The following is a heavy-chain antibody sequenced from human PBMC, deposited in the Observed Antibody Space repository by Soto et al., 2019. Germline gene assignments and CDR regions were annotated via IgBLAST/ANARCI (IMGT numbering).Heavy chain of an antibody. V-gene: IGHV4-39*01. CDR1: GGSISSSSYY. Sequence: PSETLSLTCTVSGGSISSSSYYWGWIRQPPGKGLEWIGSIYYSGSTYYSPSLKSRVTISVDTSKNQFSLKLSSVTAADTAVYYCARHGLYYDILTGYYTGHWFDPWGQGTLVTVSS. CDR3: ARHGLYYDILTGYYTGHWFDP. CDR2: IYYSGST. J-gene: IGHJ5*02. D-gene: IGHD3-9*01.